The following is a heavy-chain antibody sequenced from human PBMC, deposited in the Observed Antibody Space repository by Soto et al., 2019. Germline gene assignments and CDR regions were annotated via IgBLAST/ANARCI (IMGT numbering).Heavy chain of an antibody. CDR3: ARSIVVVTALDY. CDR1: GYTFSDYA. Sequence: ASVKVSCKASGYTFSDYAIHWVRQAPGQRPEWIGWINAGNGNTKYSQKFQGRVTITSDTSVSTAYMELSSLRFEDTAVYYCARSIVVVTALDYWGQGTLVTVSS. D-gene: IGHD2-21*02. CDR2: INAGNGNT. J-gene: IGHJ4*02. V-gene: IGHV1-3*01.